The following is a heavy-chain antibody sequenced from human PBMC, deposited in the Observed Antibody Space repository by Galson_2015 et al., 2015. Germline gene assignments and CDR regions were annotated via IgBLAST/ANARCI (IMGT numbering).Heavy chain of an antibody. Sequence: SVKVSCKASGYTFTSYDIIWVRQATGQGLEWMGGMSPNSGNTGYAQKFQGRVTMTRDTSISTAYMELSSLRSEDTAVYYCARDWNGNYWGQGTLVTVSS. J-gene: IGHJ4*02. CDR1: GYTFTSYD. CDR2: MSPNSGNT. D-gene: IGHD3-3*01. V-gene: IGHV1-8*01. CDR3: ARDWNGNY.